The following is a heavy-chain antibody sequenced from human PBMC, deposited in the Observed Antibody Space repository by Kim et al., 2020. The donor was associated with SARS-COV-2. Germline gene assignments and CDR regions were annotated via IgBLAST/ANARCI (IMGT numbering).Heavy chain of an antibody. J-gene: IGHJ1*01. D-gene: IGHD3-10*01. Sequence: GGSLRLSCAASGFTFSDYYMSWIRQAPGKGLEWVSYISRSSTYTNYADSVKGRFTISRDNAKNSLYLQMNSLRAEDTAVYYCARDSYGSGGHYDVEYFHHWGQGTLVTVSS. CDR1: GFTFSDYY. V-gene: IGHV3-11*05. CDR3: ARDSYGSGGHYDVEYFHH. CDR2: ISRSSTYT.